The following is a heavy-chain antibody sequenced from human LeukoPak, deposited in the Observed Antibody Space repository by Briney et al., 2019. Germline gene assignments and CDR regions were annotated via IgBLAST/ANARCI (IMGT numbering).Heavy chain of an antibody. V-gene: IGHV3-30*04. CDR3: ARLSAEPPTFDY. CDR1: GFTFSSYA. D-gene: IGHD4-11*01. Sequence: GGSLRLSCAASGFTFSSYAMHWVRQAPGKGLEWVAVISYDGSNKYYADSVKGRFTISRDNSKNTLYLQMNSLRAEDTAVYYCARLSAEPPTFDYWGQGTLVTVSS. J-gene: IGHJ4*02. CDR2: ISYDGSNK.